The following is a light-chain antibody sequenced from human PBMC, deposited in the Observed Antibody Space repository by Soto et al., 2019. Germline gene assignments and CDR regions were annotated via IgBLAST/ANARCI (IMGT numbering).Light chain of an antibody. J-gene: IGKJ4*01. CDR3: QQYGGSPQIT. CDR1: QSVTSSY. V-gene: IGKV3-20*01. Sequence: ETVLTQSPGTLSLSPGERATLSCRASQSVTSSYLAWYQQKPGQAPRLLIYGASSRATGIPDRFSGSGSGTDFTLTISRLEPEDFAVYYCQQYGGSPQITFGGGTKVEIK. CDR2: GAS.